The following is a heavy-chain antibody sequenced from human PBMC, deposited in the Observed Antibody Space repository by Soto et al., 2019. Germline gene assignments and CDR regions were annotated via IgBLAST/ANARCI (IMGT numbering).Heavy chain of an antibody. J-gene: IGHJ4*02. D-gene: IGHD1-26*01. Sequence: EVQVFESGGGLVQPGGSLRLSCAASGFSFSDYSMAWVRQTPEKGLEWVSGMSIGGEKTFYIDSVKGRFIVSRDSSRDTVYFQMNRLRVEDTAVYYCARWSGDGDLWGQGTLVTVSS. CDR2: MSIGGEKT. CDR1: GFSFSDYS. CDR3: ARWSGDGDL. V-gene: IGHV3-23*01.